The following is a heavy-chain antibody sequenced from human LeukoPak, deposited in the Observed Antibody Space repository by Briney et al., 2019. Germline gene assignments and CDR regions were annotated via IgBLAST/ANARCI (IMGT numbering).Heavy chain of an antibody. Sequence: PGGSLRLSCAASGFTFDDYAMHWVRQAPGKGLEWVSGISWNSGSIGYADSVKGRFTISRDNAKNTLYLQMNSLRAEDTAVYYCAKDMGYSYDDSYFDYWGQGTLVTVSS. V-gene: IGHV3-9*01. CDR2: ISWNSGSI. CDR1: GFTFDDYA. J-gene: IGHJ4*02. D-gene: IGHD5-18*01. CDR3: AKDMGYSYDDSYFDY.